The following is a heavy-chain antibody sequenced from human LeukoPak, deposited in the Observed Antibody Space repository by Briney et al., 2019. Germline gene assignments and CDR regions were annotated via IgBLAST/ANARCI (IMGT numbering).Heavy chain of an antibody. CDR1: GLTFRDYW. D-gene: IGHD3-10*01. CDR3: ARDLRGDTNNWLDP. J-gene: IGHJ5*02. Sequence: GGSLRLSCAASGLTFRDYWMNWVRQTPGKGLEWVAVIKSDGSEKYYVDSVKGRFTISRDNAKNSLYLQLNSLRVEDTAVYYCARDLRGDTNNWLDPWGQGTPVTVSS. CDR2: IKSDGSEK. V-gene: IGHV3-7*01.